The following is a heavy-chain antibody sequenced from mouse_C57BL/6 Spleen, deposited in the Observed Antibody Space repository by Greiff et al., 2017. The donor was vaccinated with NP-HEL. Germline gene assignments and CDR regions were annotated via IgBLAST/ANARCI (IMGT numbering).Heavy chain of an antibody. CDR2: INPYNGGT. CDR1: GYTFTDYY. J-gene: IGHJ4*01. Sequence: EVQLQQSGPVLVKPGASVKMSCKASGYTFTDYYMNWVKQSHGKSLEWIGDINPYNGGTSYNQKFKGKATLTVDKSSSTAYMELNSLTSEDSAVYYCERGGLRREYAMDYWGQGTSVTVSS. CDR3: ERGGLRREYAMDY. D-gene: IGHD2-4*01. V-gene: IGHV1-19*01.